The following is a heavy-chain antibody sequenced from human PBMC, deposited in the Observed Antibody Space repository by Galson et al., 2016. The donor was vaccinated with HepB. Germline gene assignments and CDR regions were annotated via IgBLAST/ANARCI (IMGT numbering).Heavy chain of an antibody. CDR3: ARPRDNYGHAFDI. J-gene: IGHJ3*02. V-gene: IGHV3-21*01. CDR1: GFTFSSYN. CDR2: ISRGSAYI. D-gene: IGHD3-10*01. Sequence: SLRLSCAASGFTFSSYNLNWVRQAPGKGLEWVSSISRGSAYIYYVDSVKGRFTISRDNAKNSLYLQMHSLRAEDTAVYYCARPRDNYGHAFDIWGPGTLVTVSS.